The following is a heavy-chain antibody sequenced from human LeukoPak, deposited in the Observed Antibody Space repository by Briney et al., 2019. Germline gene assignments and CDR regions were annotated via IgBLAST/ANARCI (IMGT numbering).Heavy chain of an antibody. CDR3: ARRWDLYLHFDY. CDR1: GYTFTGYY. D-gene: IGHD1-26*01. J-gene: IGHJ4*02. Sequence: ASVKVSCKASGYTFTGYYMHGVGQAPGQGREWMGWINPNSGGTNYAQKFQGRVTMTRDTSISPAYMELSRLRSDDTAVYYCARRWDLYLHFDYWGQGTLVTVSS. V-gene: IGHV1-2*02. CDR2: INPNSGGT.